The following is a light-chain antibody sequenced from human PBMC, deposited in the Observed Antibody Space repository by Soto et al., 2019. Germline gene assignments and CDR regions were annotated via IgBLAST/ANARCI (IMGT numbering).Light chain of an antibody. Sequence: DIQMTQSPSTLSASVGDRVTITCRASQSISSWLAWYQQKPGTAPKLLSYAASSLESGVPSRFSGSGAGTEFTLTISSLQPDDFAPYYCQQYNSYSITFGQGTRLEIK. CDR1: QSISSW. V-gene: IGKV1-5*01. CDR2: AAS. CDR3: QQYNSYSIT. J-gene: IGKJ5*01.